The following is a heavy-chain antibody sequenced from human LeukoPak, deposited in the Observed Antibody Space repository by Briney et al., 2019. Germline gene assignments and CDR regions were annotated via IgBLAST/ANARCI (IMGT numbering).Heavy chain of an antibody. CDR3: ARVSTYDRSGYYSV. V-gene: IGHV3-20*04. CDR2: INWNGGST. Sequence: GGSLRLSCAASGFTFSSYAMSWVRQTPGKGLEWVSGINWNGGSTAYADSVTGRFTISRDNAKKSLYLQMNSLRAEDTALYYCARVSTYDRSGYYSVWGQGTLVTVSS. CDR1: GFTFSSYA. D-gene: IGHD3-22*01. J-gene: IGHJ4*02.